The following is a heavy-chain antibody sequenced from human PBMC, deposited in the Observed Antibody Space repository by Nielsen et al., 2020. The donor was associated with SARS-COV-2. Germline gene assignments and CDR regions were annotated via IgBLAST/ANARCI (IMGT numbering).Heavy chain of an antibody. D-gene: IGHD2-15*01. J-gene: IGHJ6*02. V-gene: IGHV3-7*01. CDR2: IKQDGSEK. Sequence: GGSLRLSCAASGFTFSSYWMSWVRQAPGKGLEWVANIKQDGSEKYYVDSVKGRFTISRDNAKNSLYLQMNSLRAEDTAVYYCARDWVGYCSGGSCYYYYYYGMDVWGQGTTGTVSS. CDR3: ARDWVGYCSGGSCYYYYYYGMDV. CDR1: GFTFSSYW.